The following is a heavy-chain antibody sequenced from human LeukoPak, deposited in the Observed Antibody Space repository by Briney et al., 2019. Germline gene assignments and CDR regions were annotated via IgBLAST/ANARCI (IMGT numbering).Heavy chain of an antibody. D-gene: IGHD1-26*01. CDR1: GFTFTIYW. CDR2: INQDGSEK. CDR3: ARHGIVGASRTAYFYYYMDV. J-gene: IGHJ6*03. Sequence: GGSLRLSCAASGFTFTIYWMTWVRQAPGKGLEWVANINQDGSEKNYADSVKGRFTISRDNARNSLYLQMNSLRAEDTALYYCARHGIVGASRTAYFYYYMDVWGKGTTVTVSS. V-gene: IGHV3-7*01.